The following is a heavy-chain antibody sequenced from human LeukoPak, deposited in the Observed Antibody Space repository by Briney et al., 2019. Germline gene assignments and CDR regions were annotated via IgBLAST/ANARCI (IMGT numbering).Heavy chain of an antibody. V-gene: IGHV3-7*01. D-gene: IGHD3-10*01. Sequence: GGSLRLSCAASGFTFSSHWMTWVRQAPGKGLEWVASVKQDVNEKYYVDSVKGRFTISRDNAKNSLFLQMNSPRVEDTAVYYCARGPPYGTRSDYFDYWGQGTLVTVSS. CDR1: GFTFSSHW. J-gene: IGHJ4*02. CDR2: VKQDVNEK. CDR3: ARGPPYGTRSDYFDY.